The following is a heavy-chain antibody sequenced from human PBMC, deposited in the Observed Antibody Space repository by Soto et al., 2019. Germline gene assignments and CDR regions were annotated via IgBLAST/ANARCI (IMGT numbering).Heavy chain of an antibody. J-gene: IGHJ6*02. V-gene: IGHV3-11*06. CDR2: ISSSSSYT. Sequence: TGGSLRLSCAASGFTFSDYYMRWIRQAPGKGLEWVSYISSSSSYTNYADSVKGRFTISRDNAKNSLYLQMNSLRAEDTAVYYCASSSFSHGMDVWGQGTTVTVSS. CDR1: GFTFSDYY. CDR3: ASSSFSHGMDV.